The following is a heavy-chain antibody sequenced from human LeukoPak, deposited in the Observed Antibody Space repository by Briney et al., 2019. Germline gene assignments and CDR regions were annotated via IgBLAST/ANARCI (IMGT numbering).Heavy chain of an antibody. CDR3: ARNQLVGHPYCMDV. CDR2: INSDGSST. V-gene: IGHV3-74*01. CDR1: GFTFSSYW. J-gene: IGHJ6*03. Sequence: GGSLRLSCAASGFTFSSYWMHWVRQAPGKGLVWVSRINSDGSSTSYADSVKGRFTISRDNAKNTLYLQMNSLRAEDTAVYYCARNQLVGHPYCMDVWGKGTTVTVSS. D-gene: IGHD6-6*01.